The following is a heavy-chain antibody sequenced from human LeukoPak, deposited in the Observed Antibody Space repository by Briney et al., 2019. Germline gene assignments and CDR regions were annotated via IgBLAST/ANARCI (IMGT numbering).Heavy chain of an antibody. D-gene: IGHD5-12*01. Sequence: GGSLRLSCAASGFTFSTYWMTWVRQAPGKGLEWVANIKQDGSEKYYVDSVKGRFTISRDNAMSSLYLQMNSLRAEDTAVYFCARRRVVADKYFDYWGQGTLVAVSS. CDR1: GFTFSTYW. J-gene: IGHJ4*02. CDR2: IKQDGSEK. CDR3: ARRRVVADKYFDY. V-gene: IGHV3-7*01.